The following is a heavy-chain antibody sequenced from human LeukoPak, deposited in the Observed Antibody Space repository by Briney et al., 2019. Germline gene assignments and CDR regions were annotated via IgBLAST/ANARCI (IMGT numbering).Heavy chain of an antibody. CDR3: ARDLTPLITIFGVVRGSSYNWFDP. J-gene: IGHJ5*02. Sequence: SETLSLTCTVSGGSISSYYWSWIRQPPGKGLEWIGYIYYSGSTNYNPSLKSRVTISVDTSKNQFSLKLSSVTAADTAVYYCARDLTPLITIFGVVRGSSYNWFDPWGQGTLVTVSS. CDR2: IYYSGST. V-gene: IGHV4-59*12. D-gene: IGHD3-3*01. CDR1: GGSISSYY.